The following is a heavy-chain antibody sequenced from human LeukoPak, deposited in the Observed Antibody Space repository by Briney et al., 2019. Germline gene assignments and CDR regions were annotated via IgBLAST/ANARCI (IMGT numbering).Heavy chain of an antibody. V-gene: IGHV4-39*01. CDR3: ARLSAGYSSGWPTD. CDR1: GGSISSSSYY. CDR2: IYYSGST. Sequence: SSETLSLTCTVAGGSISSSSYYWGWIRQPPGKGLEWIGSIYYSGSTYYNPSLKSRVTISVDTSKNQFSLKLSSVTAADTAVYYCARLSAGYSSGWPTDWGQGTLVTVSS. J-gene: IGHJ4*02. D-gene: IGHD6-19*01.